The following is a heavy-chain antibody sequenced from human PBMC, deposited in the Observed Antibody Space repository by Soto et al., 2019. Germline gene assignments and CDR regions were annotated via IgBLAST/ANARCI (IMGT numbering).Heavy chain of an antibody. Sequence: SETLSLTCTMSGGSISSRNRYWGWLRQPPGRGLEWIGSTYESGSSDYNPSLKSRVTMSVDMSKNQFSLKINSVTAADTAMYFCARHGDTGSLRTWFDLWGQGTLVTVSS. J-gene: IGHJ5*02. CDR1: GGSISSRNRY. CDR3: ARHGDTGSLRTWFDL. CDR2: TYESGSS. V-gene: IGHV4-39*01. D-gene: IGHD1-26*01.